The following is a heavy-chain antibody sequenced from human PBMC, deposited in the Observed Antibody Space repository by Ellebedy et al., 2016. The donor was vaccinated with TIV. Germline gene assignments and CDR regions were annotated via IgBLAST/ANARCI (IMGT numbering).Heavy chain of an antibody. J-gene: IGHJ4*02. V-gene: IGHV4-39*07. CDR1: GGSIDNTDYY. Sequence: MPSETLSLTCTVSGGSIDNTDYYWAWIRQPPGKGLEWIGSIFYSGSTYSNPSLKSRVTISVDTSKNQFSLKLSSVTTADTAVYYCARWVGHFDFWGQGAQVTVSS. CDR3: ARWVGHFDF. CDR2: IFYSGST. D-gene: IGHD1-26*01.